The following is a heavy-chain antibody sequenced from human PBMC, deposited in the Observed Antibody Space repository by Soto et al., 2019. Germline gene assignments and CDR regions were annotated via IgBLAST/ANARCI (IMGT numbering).Heavy chain of an antibody. J-gene: IGHJ6*02. CDR1: GFTFSSYA. Sequence: GSLRLSCAASGFTFSSYAMSWVRQAPGKGLEWVSAISGSGGSTYYADSVKGRFTISRDNSKNTLYLQMNSLRAEDTAVYYCAKGIAVAGATDYYYGMDVWGQGTTVTVSS. CDR3: AKGIAVAGATDYYYGMDV. V-gene: IGHV3-23*01. D-gene: IGHD6-19*01. CDR2: ISGSGGST.